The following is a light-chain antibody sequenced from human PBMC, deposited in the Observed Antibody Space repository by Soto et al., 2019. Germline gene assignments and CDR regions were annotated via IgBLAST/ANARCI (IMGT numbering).Light chain of an antibody. V-gene: IGKV1-9*01. J-gene: IGKJ5*01. CDR3: QQRHSYPIT. CDR2: TAS. CDR1: QVISSY. Sequence: SQLTHRPSVQSAAVAVRFTITYLARQVISSYLAWYQQKPGKAPNLLIHTASTLQSGVPSRFSGSGSGTEFTLTISSLQPEDFATYYCQQRHSYPITFGQGTRLEIK.